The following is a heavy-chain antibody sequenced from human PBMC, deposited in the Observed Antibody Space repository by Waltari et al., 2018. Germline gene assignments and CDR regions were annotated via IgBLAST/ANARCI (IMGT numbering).Heavy chain of an antibody. V-gene: IGHV4-34*01. D-gene: IGHD2-21*01. CDR1: GGSFSGYY. J-gene: IGHJ4*02. Sequence: QVQLQQWGAGLLKPSETLSLTCAVYGGSFSGYYWSWIRQPPGKGLEGIGEINHSGSTNYNPSLKSRDTIAVDTSKNQFSLKLSSVTAADPAVYYCARVVGVGGRRVYYFDYWGQGTLVTVSS. CDR2: INHSGST. CDR3: ARVVGVGGRRVYYFDY.